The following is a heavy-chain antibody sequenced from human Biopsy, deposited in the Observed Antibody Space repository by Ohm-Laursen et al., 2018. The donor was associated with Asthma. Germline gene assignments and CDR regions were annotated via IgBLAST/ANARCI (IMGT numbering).Heavy chain of an antibody. V-gene: IGHV1-69*01. CDR2: VNSVFGTT. Sequence: SSVKVSCKSLGGTFNTYVIGWVRQAPGQRLEWMGGVNSVFGTTTYPQKFQDRVTITADDSTSTVYMELSSLRSEDTAVYYCARKAGSCISRTCYSLDFWGQGTLVTVSS. CDR3: ARKAGSCISRTCYSLDF. J-gene: IGHJ4*02. D-gene: IGHD2-2*01. CDR1: GGTFNTYV.